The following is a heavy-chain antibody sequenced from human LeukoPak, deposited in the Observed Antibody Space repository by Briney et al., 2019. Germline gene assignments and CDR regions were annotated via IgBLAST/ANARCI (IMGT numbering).Heavy chain of an antibody. CDR2: INHSGST. CDR3: AGHQIVVVPAAIETRSFWFDP. D-gene: IGHD2-2*01. CDR1: GGSFSGYY. V-gene: IGHV4-34*01. J-gene: IGHJ5*02. Sequence: SETLSLTCAVYGGSFSGYYWSWIRQPPGKGLEWIGEINHSGSTNYNPSLKSRVTISVDTSKNQFSLKLSSVTAADTAVYYCAGHQIVVVPAAIETRSFWFDPWGQGTLVTVSS.